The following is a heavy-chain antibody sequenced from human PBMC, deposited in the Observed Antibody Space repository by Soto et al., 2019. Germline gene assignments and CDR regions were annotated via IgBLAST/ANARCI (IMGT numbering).Heavy chain of an antibody. CDR1: GGTFSSYT. CDR3: ARAASIAVAGMGFDP. J-gene: IGHJ5*02. Sequence: GPSVKVSCKASGGTFSSYTISWVRQAPGQGLEWMGRIIPILGIANYAQKFQGRVTITADKSTSTAYMELSSLRSEDTAVYYCARAASIAVAGMGFDPWGQGTLVTVSS. CDR2: IIPILGIA. V-gene: IGHV1-69*02. D-gene: IGHD6-19*01.